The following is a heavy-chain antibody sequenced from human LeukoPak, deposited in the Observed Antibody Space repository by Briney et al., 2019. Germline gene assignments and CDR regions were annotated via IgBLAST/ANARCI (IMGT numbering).Heavy chain of an antibody. V-gene: IGHV4-39*01. CDR3: ARLWSGLRPPDY. J-gene: IGHJ4*02. CDR1: GGSISSSNCY. Sequence: SETLSLTCTVSGGSISSSNCYWGWIRQPPGKGLEWIGSIYYSGSTYYNPSLKSRVTISVDTSKNQLSLKLSSVTAADTAVYYCARLWSGLRPPDYWGQGTLVTVSS. D-gene: IGHD3-3*01. CDR2: IYYSGST.